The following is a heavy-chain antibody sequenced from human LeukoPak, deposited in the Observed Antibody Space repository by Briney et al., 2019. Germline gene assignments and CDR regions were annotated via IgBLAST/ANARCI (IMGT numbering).Heavy chain of an antibody. Sequence: GRSLSLSCAPSGFTPSINSTGCVRQAPGKGLEWGSGIYSGGSTYYSDSVTGGFTISRDNSKNTLYLQMNSLRAEDTAVCYCARDDYYDSRGYYWGGGQGTLVTVSS. J-gene: IGHJ4*02. CDR2: IYSGGST. D-gene: IGHD3-22*01. V-gene: IGHV3-66*01. CDR1: GFTPSINS. CDR3: ARDDYYDSRGYYWG.